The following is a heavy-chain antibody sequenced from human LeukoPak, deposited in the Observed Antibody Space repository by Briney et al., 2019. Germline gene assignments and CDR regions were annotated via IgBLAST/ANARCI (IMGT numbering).Heavy chain of an antibody. J-gene: IGHJ3*02. V-gene: IGHV4-59*12. CDR1: GGSISSYY. D-gene: IGHD3-10*01. Sequence: SETLSLTCTVSGGSISSYYWSWIRQPPGKGLEWIGYIYYSGSTNYNPSLKSRVTISVDKSKNQFSLKLSSVTAADTAVYYCARAYPPGGAPQYSYGSGSRDAFDIWGQGTMAPVSS. CDR3: ARAYPPGGAPQYSYGSGSRDAFDI. CDR2: IYYSGST.